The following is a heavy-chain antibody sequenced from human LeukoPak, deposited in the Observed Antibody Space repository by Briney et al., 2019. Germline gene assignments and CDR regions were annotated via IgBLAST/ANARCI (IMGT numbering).Heavy chain of an antibody. D-gene: IGHD3-22*01. J-gene: IGHJ4*02. CDR1: GGSISSCGYY. V-gene: IGHV4-31*03. CDR3: ARDSSGYYNFDY. CDR2: IYYSGSA. Sequence: SETLSLTCTVSGGSISSCGYYWTWIRQHPGKGLEWIGYIYYSGSAYYNSSLKSRVTISVDTSKNQFSLKLSSVTAADTAVYYCARDSSGYYNFDYWGQGTLVTVSS.